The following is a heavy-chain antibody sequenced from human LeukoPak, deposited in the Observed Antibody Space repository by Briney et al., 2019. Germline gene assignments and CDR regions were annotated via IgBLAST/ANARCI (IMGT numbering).Heavy chain of an antibody. CDR1: GGSISSSSYY. J-gene: IGHJ4*02. CDR3: ARHDWVY. D-gene: IGHD2-21*01. V-gene: IGHV4-39*01. CDR2: IYYSGCT. Sequence: ASETLSLTCTVSGGSISSSSYYWGWIRQPPGKGLEWIGSIYYSGCTYYNPSLESRVTISVDTSKNQFYLKLGSVTAADTAVYYCARHDWVYWGQGTLVTVSS.